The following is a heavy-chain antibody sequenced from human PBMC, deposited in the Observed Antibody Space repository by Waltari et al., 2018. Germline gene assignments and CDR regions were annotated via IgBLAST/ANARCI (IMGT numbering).Heavy chain of an antibody. CDR2: SYSHGTT. V-gene: IGHV3-53*01. D-gene: IGHD2-15*01. J-gene: IGHJ4*02. Sequence: EVQLVESGGGLIQAGGSLSLSCAASGFPVSSPLRAWVRQAPGKGLESVAISYSHGTTSYADSVKGRFTISRDNSKNTLFLQMSSVRVDDTAMYYCTTRVAISGVPGMPDYWGQGTLVTVSS. CDR1: GFPVSSPL. CDR3: TTRVAISGVPGMPDY.